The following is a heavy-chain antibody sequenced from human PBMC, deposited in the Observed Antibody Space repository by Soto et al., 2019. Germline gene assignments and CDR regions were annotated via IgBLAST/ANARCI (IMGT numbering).Heavy chain of an antibody. J-gene: IGHJ4*02. D-gene: IGHD6-19*01. CDR3: ATVLSYSSGWYY. Sequence: WETLSLTCAVSDYSIRSDYYWGWIRQPPGKGLEWIGSIYHSGSTYSNPSLKSRVTMSVDTSKNQFSLKLNSVTAADTAVYYCATVLSYSSGWYYWGQGTLVTVSS. CDR2: IYHSGST. CDR1: DYSIRSDYY. V-gene: IGHV4-38-2*01.